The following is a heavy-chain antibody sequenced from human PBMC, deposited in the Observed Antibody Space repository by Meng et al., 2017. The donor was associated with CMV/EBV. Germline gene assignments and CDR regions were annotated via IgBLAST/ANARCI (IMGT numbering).Heavy chain of an antibody. CDR1: GGSISSSSYY. Sequence: SCTVSGGSISSSSYYWGWIRQPPGKGLEWIGSIYYSGSTYYNPSLKSRVTISVDTSKNQFSLKLSSVTAADTAVYYCARAVGGSGWYYFDYWGQGTLVTVSS. CDR3: ARAVGGSGWYYFDY. CDR2: IYYSGST. V-gene: IGHV4-39*07. J-gene: IGHJ4*02. D-gene: IGHD6-19*01.